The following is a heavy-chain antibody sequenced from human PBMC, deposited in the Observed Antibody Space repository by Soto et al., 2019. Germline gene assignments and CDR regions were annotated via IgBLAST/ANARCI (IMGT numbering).Heavy chain of an antibody. J-gene: IGHJ4*02. CDR1: GYTCTNYG. CDR3: ARVDVLRFLEWLI. V-gene: IGHV1-18*04. CDR2: ISAYNGNT. Sequence: ASVEVACRASGYTCTNYGISWVRQAPGQGLEWVGWISAYNGNTNYAQNLQGRVTMTTDTSTSTAYMELRSLRSDDTAVYYCARVDVLRFLEWLIWGQGTRVSLS. D-gene: IGHD3-3*01.